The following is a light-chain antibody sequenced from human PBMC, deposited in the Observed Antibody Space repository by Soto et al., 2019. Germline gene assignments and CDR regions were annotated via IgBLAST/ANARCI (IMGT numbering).Light chain of an antibody. CDR1: QSISSY. Sequence: DIQMTQSPSSLSASVGDRVTITCRASQSISSYLNWYQQKPGKAPKLLIYAASSLQSGVPSRFSGSGSGTDFTLTISSLHPEDFATYSCPQSYSTHFTFGPGTKVDIK. CDR2: AAS. J-gene: IGKJ3*01. CDR3: PQSYSTHFT. V-gene: IGKV1-39*01.